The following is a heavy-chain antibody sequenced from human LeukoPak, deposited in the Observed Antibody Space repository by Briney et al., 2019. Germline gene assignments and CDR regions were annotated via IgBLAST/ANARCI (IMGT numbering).Heavy chain of an antibody. CDR3: ATQTITLVVVISPFDY. CDR1: GFTFNTYP. J-gene: IGHJ4*02. V-gene: IGHV3-30*02. Sequence: GGSLRLSCAASGFTFNTYPMHWVRQAPGKGLEWVALIQDDGAKTNYADSVRGRFTISRDNPRSTVYLQMNSLNPDDTAVYYCATQTITLVVVISPFDYWGQGALVTVSS. CDR2: IQDDGAKT. D-gene: IGHD3-22*01.